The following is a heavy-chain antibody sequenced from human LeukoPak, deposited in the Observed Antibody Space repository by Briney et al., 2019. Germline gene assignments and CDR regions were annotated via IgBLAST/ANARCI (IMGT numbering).Heavy chain of an antibody. J-gene: IGHJ4*02. D-gene: IGHD5-12*01. CDR1: GASISGSGYY. CDR2: INHSGST. CDR3: ARLGRGYSGYGRGYYFDY. Sequence: PSETLSLTCAVSGASISGSGYYWSWIRQPPGKGLEWIGEINHSGSTNYNPSLKSRVTISVDTSKNQFSLKLSSVTAADTAVYYCARLGRGYSGYGRGYYFDYWGQGTLVTVSS. V-gene: IGHV4-34*01.